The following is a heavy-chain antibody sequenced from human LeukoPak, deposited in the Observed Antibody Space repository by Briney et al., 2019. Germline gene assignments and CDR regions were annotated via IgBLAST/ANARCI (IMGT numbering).Heavy chain of an antibody. CDR2: IYYSGNT. CDR1: GDSISTYY. D-gene: IGHD4-17*01. CDR3: VRPRKDNDYGDYGGFDP. J-gene: IGHJ5*02. Sequence: SETLSLTCTVSGDSISTYYWSWSRQPPGKGLEWIGYIYYSGNTNYNPSLKSQVTISLDTSKNQFSLNLSSVTAADTAVYYCVRPRKDNDYGDYGGFDPWGEGTVDPVSS. V-gene: IGHV4-59*08.